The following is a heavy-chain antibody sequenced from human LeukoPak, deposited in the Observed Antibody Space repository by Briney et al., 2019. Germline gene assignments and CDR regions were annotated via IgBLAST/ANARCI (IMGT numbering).Heavy chain of an antibody. CDR2: ISGSGGST. Sequence: PGGSLRLSCAASGFTFISYAMSWVRQAPGKGLEWVSAISGSGGSTYYADSVKGRFTISRDNSKNTLYLQMNSLRAEDTAVYYCAKGPGRNDSSGYYYGWFDPWGQGTLVTVSS. CDR3: AKGPGRNDSSGYYYGWFDP. V-gene: IGHV3-23*01. J-gene: IGHJ5*02. CDR1: GFTFISYA. D-gene: IGHD3-22*01.